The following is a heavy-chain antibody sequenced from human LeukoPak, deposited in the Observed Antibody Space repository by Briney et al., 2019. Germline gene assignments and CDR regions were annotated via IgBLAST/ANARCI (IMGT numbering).Heavy chain of an antibody. J-gene: IGHJ3*02. CDR2: ISYDGSNK. Sequence: PGGSLRLSCAGSGFTFSSYWMHWVRQAPGKGLEWVAVISYDGSNKYYADSVKGRFTISRDNSKNTLYLQMNSLRAEDTAVYYCARALPKYSSSYDAFDIWGQGTMVTVSS. V-gene: IGHV3-30*03. CDR1: GFTFSSYW. CDR3: ARALPKYSSSYDAFDI. D-gene: IGHD6-13*01.